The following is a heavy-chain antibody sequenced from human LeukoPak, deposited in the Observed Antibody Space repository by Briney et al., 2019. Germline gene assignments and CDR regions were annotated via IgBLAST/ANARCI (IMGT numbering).Heavy chain of an antibody. CDR2: INHSGST. CDR3: ARAPYDFWSGYLNWFDP. V-gene: IGHV4-34*01. Sequence: SETLSLTCAVYGGSFSGYYWSWIRQPPGKGLEWIGEINHSGSTNHNPSLKSRVTISVDTSKNQFSLKLSSVTAADTAVYYCARAPYDFWSGYLNWFDPWGQGTLVTVSS. D-gene: IGHD3-3*01. J-gene: IGHJ5*02. CDR1: GGSFSGYY.